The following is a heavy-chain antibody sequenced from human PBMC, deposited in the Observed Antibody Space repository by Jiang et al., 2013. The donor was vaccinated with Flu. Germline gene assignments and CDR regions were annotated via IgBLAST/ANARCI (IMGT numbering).Heavy chain of an antibody. CDR3: SSYDY. J-gene: IGHJ4*02. V-gene: IGHV4-34*01. Sequence: GLLKPSETLSLTCTVSGGPISSYYWSWIRQPPGKGLEWIGEINHSGSTNYNPSLKSRVTISVDTSKNQFSLKLSSVTAADTAVYYCSSYDYWGQGTLVTVSS. CDR1: GGPISSYY. D-gene: IGHD6-6*01. CDR2: INHSGST.